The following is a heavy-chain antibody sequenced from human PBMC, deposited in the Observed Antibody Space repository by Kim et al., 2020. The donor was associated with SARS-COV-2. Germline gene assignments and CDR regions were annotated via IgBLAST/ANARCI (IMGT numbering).Heavy chain of an antibody. J-gene: IGHJ6*02. Sequence: GGSLRLSCAASGFTFCSYGMHWVRQAPGKGLEWVAVISYDGSNKYYADSVKGRFTISRDNSKNTLYLQMNSLRAEDTAVYYCAKDSGVSSSWYYYYYGMDVWGQGTTVTVSS. CDR2: ISYDGSNK. D-gene: IGHD6-13*01. V-gene: IGHV3-30*18. CDR3: AKDSGVSSSWYYYYYGMDV. CDR1: GFTFCSYG.